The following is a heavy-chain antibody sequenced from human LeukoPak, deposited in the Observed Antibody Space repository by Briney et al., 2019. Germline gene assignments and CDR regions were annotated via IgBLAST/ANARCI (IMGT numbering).Heavy chain of an antibody. CDR2: IYYSGST. V-gene: IGHV4-39*07. D-gene: IGHD6-13*01. J-gene: IGHJ3*02. Sequence: PSETLSHTCTVSGGSISSSSYYWGWIRQPPGKGLEWIGSIYYSGSTYYNPSLKSRVTISVDTSKNQFSLKLSSVTAADTAVYYCARGQQLQWDPNHAFDIWGQGTMVTVSS. CDR1: GGSISSSSYY. CDR3: ARGQQLQWDPNHAFDI.